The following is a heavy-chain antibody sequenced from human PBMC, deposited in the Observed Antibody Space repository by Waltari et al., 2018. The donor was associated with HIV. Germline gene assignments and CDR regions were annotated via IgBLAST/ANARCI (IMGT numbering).Heavy chain of an antibody. D-gene: IGHD4-17*01. CDR1: GFTVRTNY. Sequence: EVQLVESGGGSVQPGGSLRLSCAASGFTVRTNYMSWVGQAPGKGLGWVSRITDGGTTYYADSVKGRFTISRDTSKNTVHLQMISLRAEDTAVYFCAREYNPVTTTSYYFDYWGQGTLVTVSS. CDR3: AREYNPVTTTSYYFDY. J-gene: IGHJ4*02. V-gene: IGHV3-66*01. CDR2: ITDGGTT.